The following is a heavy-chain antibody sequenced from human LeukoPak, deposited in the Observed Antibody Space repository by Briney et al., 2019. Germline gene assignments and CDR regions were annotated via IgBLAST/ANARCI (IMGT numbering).Heavy chain of an antibody. D-gene: IGHD3-22*01. CDR2: IYYSGST. Sequence: PSETLSLTCTVSGGSISSYYWSWIRQPPGEGLEWIGYIYYSGSTNYNPSLKSRVTISVDTSKNQFSLKLSSVTAADTAVYYCATDSSGYRGGAFDIWGQGTMVTVSS. CDR3: ATDSSGYRGGAFDI. V-gene: IGHV4-59*01. J-gene: IGHJ3*02. CDR1: GGSISSYY.